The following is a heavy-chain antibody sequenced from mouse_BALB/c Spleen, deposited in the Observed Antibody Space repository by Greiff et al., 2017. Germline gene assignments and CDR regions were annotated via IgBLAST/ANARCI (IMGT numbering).Heavy chain of an antibody. V-gene: IGHV6-6*02. CDR1: GFTFSNYW. J-gene: IGHJ4*01. CDR3: TRGSSGYVEAMDY. D-gene: IGHD3-1*01. Sequence: EVKLVESGGGLVQPGGSMKLSCVASGFTFSNYWMNWVRQSPEKGLEWVAEIRLKSNNYATHYAESVKGRFTISRDDSKSSVYLQMNNLRAEDTGIYYCTRGSSGYVEAMDYWGQGTSVTVSS. CDR2: IRLKSNNYAT.